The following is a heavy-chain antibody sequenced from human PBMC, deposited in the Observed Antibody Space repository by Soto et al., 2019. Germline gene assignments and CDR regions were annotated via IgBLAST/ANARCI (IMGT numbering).Heavy chain of an antibody. Sequence: QVQLVESGGGVVQPGRSLRLSCAASGFTFSNYGMHWVRQAPGKGLVWVAVISYDGSNKYYPDSVKGRFTISRDNSKNTLYLQMNSLSAEDTAVYYWAKIGQINDCGRVCYVIDYGGQGTLVTVSS. CDR3: AKIGQINDCGRVCYVIDY. D-gene: IGHD2-21*02. J-gene: IGHJ4*02. CDR1: GFTFSNYG. V-gene: IGHV3-30*18. CDR2: ISYDGSNK.